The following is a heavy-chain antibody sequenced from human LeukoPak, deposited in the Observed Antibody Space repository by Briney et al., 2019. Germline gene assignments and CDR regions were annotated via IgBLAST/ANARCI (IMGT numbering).Heavy chain of an antibody. D-gene: IGHD1-26*01. CDR3: AREGEVGATDY. V-gene: IGHV4-61*01. J-gene: IGHJ4*02. CDR1: GGSVSSGSYY. Sequence: PSQTLSLTRTVSGGSVSSGSYYWSWIRQPPGKGLEWIGYIYYSGSTNYNPSLKSRVTISVDTSKNQFSLKLSSVTAADTAVYYCAREGEVGATDYWGQGTLVTVSS. CDR2: IYYSGST.